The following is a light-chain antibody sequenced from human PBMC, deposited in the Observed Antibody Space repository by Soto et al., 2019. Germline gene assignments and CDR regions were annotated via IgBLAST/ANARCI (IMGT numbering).Light chain of an antibody. J-gene: IGLJ1*01. V-gene: IGLV2-14*01. CDR1: SSDVGGYNY. Sequence: QSALTQPASVSGSPGQSITISCTGTSSDVGGYNYVSWYQQHPGKAPKLTIYDVSNRPSGVSNRFSGSKSGNTASLTISGLQADDEADYYCSSYTSSSTRLYVFGTGTKLTVL. CDR2: DVS. CDR3: SSYTSSSTRLYV.